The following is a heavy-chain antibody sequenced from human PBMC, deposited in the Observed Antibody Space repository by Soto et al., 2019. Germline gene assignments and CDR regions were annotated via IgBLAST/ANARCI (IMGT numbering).Heavy chain of an antibody. D-gene: IGHD6-19*01. CDR3: AKGEYEGPGSIAVAGTWGDAFDI. CDR1: GFTFSSYG. CDR2: ISYDGSNK. Sequence: GGSLRLSCAASGFTFSSYGMHWVRQAPGKGLEWVAVISYDGSNKYYADSVKGRFTISRDNSKNTLYLQMNSLRAEDTAVYYCAKGEYEGPGSIAVAGTWGDAFDIWGQGTMVTVSS. V-gene: IGHV3-30*18. J-gene: IGHJ3*02.